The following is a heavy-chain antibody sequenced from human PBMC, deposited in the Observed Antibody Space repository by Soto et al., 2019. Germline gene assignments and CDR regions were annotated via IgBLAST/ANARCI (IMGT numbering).Heavy chain of an antibody. D-gene: IGHD3-3*01. CDR1: GFTFDDYA. V-gene: IGHV3-9*01. CDR2: ISWNSGSI. J-gene: IGHJ6*03. CDR3: AKTISRYYYYYLYV. Sequence: EVQLVESGGGLVQPGRSLRLSCAASGFTFDDYAMHWVRQAPGKGLEWVSGISWNSGSIGYADSVKGRFTISRDNAKNSLYLQMNSLRAEDTALYYCAKTISRYYYYYLYVWGKGTTVTVSS.